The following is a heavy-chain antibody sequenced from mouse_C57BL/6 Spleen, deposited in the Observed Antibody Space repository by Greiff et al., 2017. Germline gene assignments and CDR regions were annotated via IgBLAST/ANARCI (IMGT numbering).Heavy chain of an antibody. CDR3: ARYEDYVGYFDY. J-gene: IGHJ2*01. V-gene: IGHV7-3*01. D-gene: IGHD2-4*01. CDR1: GFTFTDYY. CDR2: IRHKANGYTT. Sequence: EVMLVESGGGLVQPGGSLSLSCAASGFTFTDYYMSWVRQPPGQALEWLGFIRHKANGYTTEYSASVKGRFTISRDNSQSILYLQMNALRAEDSATYYSARYEDYVGYFDYWGQGTTLTVSS.